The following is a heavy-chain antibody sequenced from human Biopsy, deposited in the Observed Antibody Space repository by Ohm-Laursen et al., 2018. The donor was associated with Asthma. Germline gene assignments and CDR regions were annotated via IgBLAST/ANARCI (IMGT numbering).Heavy chain of an antibody. CDR1: GASITSSAYY. V-gene: IGHV4-39*01. D-gene: IGHD3-22*01. Sequence: SDTLSLTYTVSGASITSSAYYWGWIRQPPGKGMEWIGSMYHSGSPYYHPSLKSRATISVDTSKNQLSLKMSSVTAADTAVYFCVRHQYSSSWSTFDYWGQGALVTVSS. CDR3: VRHQYSSSWSTFDY. CDR2: MYHSGSP. J-gene: IGHJ4*02.